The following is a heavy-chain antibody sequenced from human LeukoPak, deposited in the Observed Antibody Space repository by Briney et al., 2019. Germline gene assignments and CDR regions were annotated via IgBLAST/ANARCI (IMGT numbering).Heavy chain of an antibody. CDR3: AGHHPRNTVDF. V-gene: IGHV4-59*08. J-gene: IGHJ4*02. Sequence: SETLSLTCTVSGGSISSYYWSWIRQPPGKGLEWIAYISDIGSINYSPSLKSRVTISLDASKNQFSLKLSSVTAADTAVYYCAGHHPRNTVDFWGQGTLVTVSS. CDR2: ISDIGSI. D-gene: IGHD2/OR15-2a*01. CDR1: GGSISSYY.